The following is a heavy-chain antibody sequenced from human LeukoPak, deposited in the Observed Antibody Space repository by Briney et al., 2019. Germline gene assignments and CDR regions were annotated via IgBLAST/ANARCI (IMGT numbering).Heavy chain of an antibody. CDR3: ARRAGAYSHPYDY. CDR2: LRYDGSNK. J-gene: IGHJ4*02. Sequence: GGSLRLSCAASGLDFGDYGMHWVRQAPGKGLEWIAFLRYDGSNKYYADSVKGRFTISRDNSKNTLYLQMNSLRAEDTAVYYCARRAGAYSHPYDYWGQGTLVTVSS. CDR1: GLDFGDYG. V-gene: IGHV3-30*02. D-gene: IGHD4/OR15-4a*01.